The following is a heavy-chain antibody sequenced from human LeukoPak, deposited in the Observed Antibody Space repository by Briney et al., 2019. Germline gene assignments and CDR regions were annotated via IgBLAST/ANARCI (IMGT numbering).Heavy chain of an antibody. CDR2: IIGPGGDT. Sequence: GGSLRLSCTASGFSFNSYAMNWVRQAPGKGLEWVASIIGPGGDTYHAGSVRGRFTISRDNSKNTLYLQTSHLRVEDTALYYCAKAAAERCASIKCYPFDSWGQGTLVAVSS. V-gene: IGHV3-23*01. J-gene: IGHJ4*02. D-gene: IGHD1-1*01. CDR3: AKAAAERCASIKCYPFDS. CDR1: GFSFNSYA.